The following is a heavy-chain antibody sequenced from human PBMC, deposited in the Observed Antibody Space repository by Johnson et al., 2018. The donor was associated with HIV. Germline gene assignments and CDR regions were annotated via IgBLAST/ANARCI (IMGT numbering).Heavy chain of an antibody. CDR1: GFTFSYYA. D-gene: IGHD3-22*01. CDR2: ISYDGSNK. Sequence: QVQLVESGGGVVQPGRSLRLSCAASGFTFSYYAMHWVRQAPGKGLEWVAVISYDGSNKYYADSVKGRFTISRDNSKNTLYLQMNSLRAEDTAVYYCARDAYGDDSSGSGDGAFDIWGQVTMVTVSS. CDR3: ARDAYGDDSSGSGDGAFDI. V-gene: IGHV3-30*03. J-gene: IGHJ3*02.